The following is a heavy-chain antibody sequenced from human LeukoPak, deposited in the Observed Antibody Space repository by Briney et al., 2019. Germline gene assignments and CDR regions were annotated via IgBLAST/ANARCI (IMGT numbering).Heavy chain of an antibody. CDR3: AKARFGSGWYDN. Sequence: GGSLRLSCAASGFTFSSYAMSWVRQAPGKGLEWVSVISDNGGSTYYADSVKGRFTISRDNSKNMLYLRMNSLRVGDTAVYYCAKARFGSGWYDNWGQGTLVTVSS. V-gene: IGHV3-23*01. J-gene: IGHJ5*02. CDR2: ISDNGGST. D-gene: IGHD6-19*01. CDR1: GFTFSSYA.